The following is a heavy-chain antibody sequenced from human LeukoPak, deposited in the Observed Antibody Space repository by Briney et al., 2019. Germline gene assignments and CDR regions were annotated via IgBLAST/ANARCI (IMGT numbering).Heavy chain of an antibody. Sequence: GGSLRLSCAASGLTFSSYWMHWVRQTPGKGLVWVSRINSDGSSTRYADSVKGRFTISRDNAKSTLYLQMNSLGADDTAVYYCARGLGDTYNNPTNWFDPWGQGTLVTVSS. J-gene: IGHJ5*02. D-gene: IGHD1-14*01. CDR3: ARGLGDTYNNPTNWFDP. CDR1: GLTFSSYW. V-gene: IGHV3-74*01. CDR2: INSDGSST.